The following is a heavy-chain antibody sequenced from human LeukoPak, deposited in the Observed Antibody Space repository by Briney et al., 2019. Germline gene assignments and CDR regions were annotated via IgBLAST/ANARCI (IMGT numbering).Heavy chain of an antibody. CDR1: GFTFSTYS. CDR2: ISSNSIYI. Sequence: PGGSLRLSCAASGFTFSTYSMNWVRQAPGNGLEWVSSISSNSIYIYYADSVKGRFTISRDNAKSSLYLQMNSLRAEDTAVYYCARGGRLVVEMTTYDYWGQGTLVTVSS. D-gene: IGHD5-24*01. V-gene: IGHV3-21*01. J-gene: IGHJ4*02. CDR3: ARGGRLVVEMTTYDY.